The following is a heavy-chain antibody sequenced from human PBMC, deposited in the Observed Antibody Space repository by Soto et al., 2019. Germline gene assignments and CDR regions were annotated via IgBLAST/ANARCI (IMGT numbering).Heavy chain of an antibody. V-gene: IGHV1-46*03. Sequence: QVQLVQSGAEVKKPGASVMVSCKASGYSFTDYYMHWVRQAPGQGLEWMGLINPSGTYTKYAQKFQGRVTMTRDTSTSTLYMELSDLRSADTAVYYCLRETGTTVDFWGQGTLVTVSS. CDR1: GYSFTDYY. CDR3: LRETGTTVDF. D-gene: IGHD1-7*01. CDR2: INPSGTYT. J-gene: IGHJ4*02.